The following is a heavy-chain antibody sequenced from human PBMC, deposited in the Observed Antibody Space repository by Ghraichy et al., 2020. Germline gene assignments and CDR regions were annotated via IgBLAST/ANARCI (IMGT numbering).Heavy chain of an antibody. Sequence: GGSLRLSCAASGFTLRSYGMHWVRQAPGKGLEWVAFISYDGSDKYYADSVKGRFTISRDNSKNTLYLQMNDLRAEDTAVYYCAKDQRFEYSSGWYIIDYWGQGTLVTVSS. J-gene: IGHJ4*02. CDR2: ISYDGSDK. V-gene: IGHV3-30*18. CDR3: AKDQRFEYSSGWYIIDY. CDR1: GFTLRSYG. D-gene: IGHD6-19*01.